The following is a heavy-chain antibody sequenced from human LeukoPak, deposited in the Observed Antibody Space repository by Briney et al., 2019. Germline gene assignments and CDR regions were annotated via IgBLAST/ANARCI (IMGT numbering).Heavy chain of an antibody. V-gene: IGHV4-30-4*08. CDR2: IYYSGST. CDR3: ARAVGDFWSGYSAFDI. Sequence: PSETLSLTCTVSGGSISSGDYYWSWIRQPPRKGLEWIGYIYYSGSTYYNPSLKSRVTISVDTSKNQFSLKLSSVTAADTAVYYCARAVGDFWSGYSAFDIWGQGTMVTVST. CDR1: GGSISSGDYY. J-gene: IGHJ3*02. D-gene: IGHD3-3*01.